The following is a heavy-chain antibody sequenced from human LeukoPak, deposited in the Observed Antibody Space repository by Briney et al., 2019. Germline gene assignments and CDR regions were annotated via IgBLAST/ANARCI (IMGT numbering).Heavy chain of an antibody. V-gene: IGHV1-58*02. CDR2: IVVGSGNT. Sequence: SVKVSCKASGFTFTSSAMQWVRQARGQRLEWIGWIVVGSGNTNYAQKFQERVTITRDMSTSTAYMELSSLRSEDTAVYYCAASGGYSSSWLYYYYCGMDVWGQGTTVTVSS. CDR1: GFTFTSSA. J-gene: IGHJ6*02. D-gene: IGHD6-13*01. CDR3: AASGGYSSSWLYYYYCGMDV.